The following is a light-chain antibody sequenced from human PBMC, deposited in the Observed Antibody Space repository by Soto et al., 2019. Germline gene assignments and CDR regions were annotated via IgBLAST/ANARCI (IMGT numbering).Light chain of an antibody. Sequence: DIQMTQSPSTLSASVGDRVTITCRASQSIGSWLAWFQQKPGKAPKVLIYKASSLESGVPSRFSGSGSRTVFTLTISSLQPDDFATYYCQQYNSYSSFGQGTKVEIK. CDR3: QQYNSYSS. CDR2: KAS. CDR1: QSIGSW. J-gene: IGKJ1*01. V-gene: IGKV1-5*03.